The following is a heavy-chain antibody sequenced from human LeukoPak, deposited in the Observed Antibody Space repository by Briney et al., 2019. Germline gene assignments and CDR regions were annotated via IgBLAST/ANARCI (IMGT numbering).Heavy chain of an antibody. D-gene: IGHD1-26*01. CDR1: GFTYSSHS. CDR2: ISGGGGST. Sequence: HPGGSLRLSCAASGFTYSSHSMTWVRQAPGKGLEWVSTISGGGGSTYYADSVKGRFTISRDNSKNTLYLQVNSLRAEDTAVYYCAKGGKWDVTPFDYWGQGTLVTVSS. J-gene: IGHJ4*02. CDR3: AKGGKWDVTPFDY. V-gene: IGHV3-23*01.